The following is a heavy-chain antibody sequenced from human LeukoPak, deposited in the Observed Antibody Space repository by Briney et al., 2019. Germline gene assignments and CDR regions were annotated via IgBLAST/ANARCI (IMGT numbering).Heavy chain of an antibody. CDR1: GFSITRGYY. CDR3: AGVVDVPASFDN. V-gene: IGHV4-38-2*02. Sequence: SETLCLTCIVSGFSITRGYYWAWIRQPPGKGLEWIGRIYHSGTTYYNPSLESRVTVSIDTSKNQFSLKLSSVTAADTAVYYCAGVVDVPASFDNWGQGTLVTVSS. D-gene: IGHD2-15*01. J-gene: IGHJ4*02. CDR2: IYHSGTT.